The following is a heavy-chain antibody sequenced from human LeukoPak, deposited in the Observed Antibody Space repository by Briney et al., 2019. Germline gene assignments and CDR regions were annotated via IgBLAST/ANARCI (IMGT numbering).Heavy chain of an antibody. CDR1: GYTFTSYG. V-gene: IGHV1-18*04. CDR3: ARDRRYCSGGSCFDIDY. J-gene: IGHJ4*02. CDR2: LSAYNGNT. D-gene: IGHD2-15*01. Sequence: ASVKVSCKASGYTFTSYGISWVRQAPGQGLEWMGWLSAYNGNTNYAQKLQGRVTMTTDTSTSTAYMELRSLRSDDTAVYYCARDRRYCSGGSCFDIDYWGQGTLVTVSS.